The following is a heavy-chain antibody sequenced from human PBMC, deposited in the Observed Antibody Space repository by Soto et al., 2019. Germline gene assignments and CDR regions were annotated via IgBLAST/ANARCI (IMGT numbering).Heavy chain of an antibody. Sequence: GGSLRLSCAASGFIFNKYAMSWARQVPGQGLEWVSTIRGSGATTYYADSVKGRFIISRDGSRNTVYLQMTSLRAADTAVYFCSKRGVITGITYCHVWGQGTTVTVSS. D-gene: IGHD1-7*01. CDR3: SKRGVITGITYCHV. J-gene: IGHJ6*02. CDR1: GFIFNKYA. CDR2: IRGSGATT. V-gene: IGHV3-23*01.